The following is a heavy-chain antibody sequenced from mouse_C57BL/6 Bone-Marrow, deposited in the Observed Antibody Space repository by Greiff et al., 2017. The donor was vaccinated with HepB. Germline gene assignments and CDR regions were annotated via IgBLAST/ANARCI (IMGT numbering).Heavy chain of an antibody. Sequence: QVQLKQPGAELVKPGASVKLSCKASGYTFTSYWMQWVKQRPGQGLEWIGEIDPSDSYTNYNQKFKGKATLTVDTSSSTAYMQLSSLTSEDSAVYYCARTRQLRVRHAMDYWGQGTSVTVSS. CDR1: GYTFTSYW. V-gene: IGHV1-50*01. J-gene: IGHJ4*01. CDR2: IDPSDSYT. CDR3: ARTRQLRVRHAMDY. D-gene: IGHD3-2*02.